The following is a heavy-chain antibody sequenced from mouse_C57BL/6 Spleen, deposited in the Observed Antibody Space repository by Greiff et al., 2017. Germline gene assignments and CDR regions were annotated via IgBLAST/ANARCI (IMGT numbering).Heavy chain of an antibody. D-gene: IGHD2-4*01. V-gene: IGHV1-50*01. CDR2: IDPSDSYT. CDR1: GYTFTSYW. J-gene: IGHJ4*01. Sequence: QVQLQQPGAELVKPGASVKLSCKASGYTFTSYWMQWVKQRPGQGLEWIGEIDPSDSYTNYNQKFKGKATLTVDTSSSTAYMQLSSLTSEDSAVYYCARGRVYDYDEGGYYAMDYWGQGTSVTVSS. CDR3: ARGRVYDYDEGGYYAMDY.